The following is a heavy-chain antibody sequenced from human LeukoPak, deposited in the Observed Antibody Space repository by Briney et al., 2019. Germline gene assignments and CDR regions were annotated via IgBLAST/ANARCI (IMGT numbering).Heavy chain of an antibody. D-gene: IGHD6-13*01. CDR2: ISSSSNYI. Sequence: GGSLRLSCAASEFTFSSYSMNWVRQAPGKGLEWVSSISSSSNYIYYADSVKGRFTISRDNAKNSLYLQMNSVRAEDTAVYYCARDQSIAAAGTRSAAWAFDIWGQGTMVTVSS. V-gene: IGHV3-21*01. J-gene: IGHJ3*02. CDR3: ARDQSIAAAGTRSAAWAFDI. CDR1: EFTFSSYS.